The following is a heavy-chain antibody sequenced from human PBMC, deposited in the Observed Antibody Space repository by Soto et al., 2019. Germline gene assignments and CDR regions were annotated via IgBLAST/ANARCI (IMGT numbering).Heavy chain of an antibody. V-gene: IGHV4-30-2*01. Sequence: QLQLQESGSGLVRPSQTLSLSCAVSGDSISNGGYSWNWIRQPPGKGLEWIGYIYHGGSTYSNPSLEGRVTRSVDTSKNQFSLRLTSVIAADTAVYYCARDRRSFSHDGSGLDYWGQGILVTVSS. J-gene: IGHJ4*02. CDR2: IYHGGST. CDR1: GDSISNGGYS. CDR3: ARDRRSFSHDGSGLDY. D-gene: IGHD3-22*01.